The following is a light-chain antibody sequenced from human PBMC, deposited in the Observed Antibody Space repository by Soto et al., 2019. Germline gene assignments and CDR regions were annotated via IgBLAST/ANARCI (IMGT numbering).Light chain of an antibody. V-gene: IGLV2-14*03. CDR3: SSSTSSSTVV. Sequence: QSALTQPASVSGSPGQSITISCTGTSSDVGGYNYVSWYQQHPGKAPKLMIYDVSNRPSGVSNRFSGSKSVNTASLTISGLQAEDEADYYRSSSTSSSTVVFGGGTKLTVL. CDR2: DVS. CDR1: SSDVGGYNY. J-gene: IGLJ2*01.